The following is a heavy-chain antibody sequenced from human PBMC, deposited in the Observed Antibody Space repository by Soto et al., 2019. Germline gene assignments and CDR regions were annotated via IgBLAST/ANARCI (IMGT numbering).Heavy chain of an antibody. CDR2: ISGSGGST. D-gene: IGHD3-22*01. Sequence: PGGSLRLSCAASGFTFSWYAMRWVRQAPGKGLEWVSAISGSGGSTYYADSVKGRFTISRDNSKNTLYLQMNSLRAEDTAVYYCAKTFTVVITLYYFDFWGQGTLVTVSS. CDR3: AKTFTVVITLYYFDF. CDR1: GFTFSWYA. J-gene: IGHJ4*02. V-gene: IGHV3-23*01.